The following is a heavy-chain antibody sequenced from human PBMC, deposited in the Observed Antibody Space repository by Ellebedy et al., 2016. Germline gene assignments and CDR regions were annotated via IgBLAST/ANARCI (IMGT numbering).Heavy chain of an antibody. CDR2: IDPSDSWA. Sequence: GESLKISXQGVGYSFPNYWISWVRQVPGKGLEWMGRIDPSDSWASYSPAFQGHVTISSDKSISTTYLQWTRLKASDTAIYYCARQEGGTPPCDYWGQGTLVTVSS. CDR1: GYSFPNYW. CDR3: ARQEGGTPPCDY. J-gene: IGHJ4*02. V-gene: IGHV5-10-1*01.